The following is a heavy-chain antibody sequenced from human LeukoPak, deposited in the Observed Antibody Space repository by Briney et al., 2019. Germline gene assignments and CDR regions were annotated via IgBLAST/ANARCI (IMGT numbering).Heavy chain of an antibody. Sequence: GGSLRLFCEASGFTFSDYYISWIRQAPGKGLEWVSYISSSGTAIYYADSVKGRFTISRHDAKNSLYLQMNSLRAEDTAVYYCATTVTTGGFDIWGQGTMVTVSS. CDR3: ATTVTTGGFDI. D-gene: IGHD4-17*01. J-gene: IGHJ3*02. V-gene: IGHV3-11*01. CDR2: ISSSGTAI. CDR1: GFTFSDYY.